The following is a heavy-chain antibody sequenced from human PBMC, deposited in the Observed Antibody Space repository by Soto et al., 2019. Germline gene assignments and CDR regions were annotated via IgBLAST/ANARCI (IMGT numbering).Heavy chain of an antibody. CDR1: GFTFSSYA. Sequence: EVQLLESGGGLVQPGGSLRLSCAASGFTFSSYAMSWVRQAPGKGLEWVSAISGSGGSTYYEDSVKGRFTISRDNSKITLYLQMNSLRAEDTAVYYCAKGEVSGSYSGVFDYWGQGTLVTVSS. D-gene: IGHD1-26*01. J-gene: IGHJ4*02. CDR2: ISGSGGST. V-gene: IGHV3-23*01. CDR3: AKGEVSGSYSGVFDY.